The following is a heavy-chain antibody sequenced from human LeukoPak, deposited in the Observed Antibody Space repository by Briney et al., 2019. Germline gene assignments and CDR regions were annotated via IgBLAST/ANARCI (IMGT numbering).Heavy chain of an antibody. CDR2: ISGSGAST. CDR3: AKEGHKTYYDILTGYYPLYYFDY. CDR1: GFTFSSYA. J-gene: IGHJ4*02. V-gene: IGHV3-23*01. Sequence: PGGSLRLSCAASGFTFSSYAMSWVRQAPGKGLEWVSAISGSGASTYYADSVKGRFTISRDNSKNTLYLQMNSLRAADTAVYYCAKEGHKTYYDILTGYYPLYYFDYWGQGTLVTVSS. D-gene: IGHD3-9*01.